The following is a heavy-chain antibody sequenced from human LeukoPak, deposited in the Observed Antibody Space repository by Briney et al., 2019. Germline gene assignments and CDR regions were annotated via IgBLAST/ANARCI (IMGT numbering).Heavy chain of an antibody. CDR3: ASEFTYDSSGYRPDAFDI. Sequence: SQTLSLTCTVSGGSISSGSYYWSWIRQPAGKGLEWIGRLYTSGSTNYNPSLKSRVTISVDTSKNQFSLKLSSVTAADTAVYYCASEFTYDSSGYRPDAFDIWGQGTMVTVSS. CDR1: GGSISSGSYY. D-gene: IGHD3-22*01. CDR2: LYTSGST. V-gene: IGHV4-61*02. J-gene: IGHJ3*02.